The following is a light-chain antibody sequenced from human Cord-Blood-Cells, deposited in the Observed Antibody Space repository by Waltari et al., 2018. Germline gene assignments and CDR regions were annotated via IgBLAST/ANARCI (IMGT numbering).Light chain of an antibody. CDR3: SSYTSSSTNWV. V-gene: IGLV2-14*01. Sequence: QSALTQPASVSGSPGQSITISCTGTSSDVGGYTYVSWYQQHPGKAPKLMIYDVSKRPSGVSNRFSGSKSGNTASLTISGLQAEDEADYYCSSYTSSSTNWVFGGGTKLTVL. CDR1: SSDVGGYTY. CDR2: DVS. J-gene: IGLJ3*02.